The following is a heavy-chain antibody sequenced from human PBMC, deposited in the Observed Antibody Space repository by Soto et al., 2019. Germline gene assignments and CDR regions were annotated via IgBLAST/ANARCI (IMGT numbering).Heavy chain of an antibody. J-gene: IGHJ4*02. CDR1: GYTFTSYG. V-gene: IGHV1-18*01. CDR2: ISAYNGNT. Sequence: GASVKVSCKASGYTFTSYGISWVRQAPGQGLEWMGWISAYNGNTNYAQKLQGRVTMTTDTSTSTAYMELRSLRSDDTAVYYCARDTPHCSSTSCPALIDYWGQGTLVTVSS. D-gene: IGHD2-2*01. CDR3: ARDTPHCSSTSCPALIDY.